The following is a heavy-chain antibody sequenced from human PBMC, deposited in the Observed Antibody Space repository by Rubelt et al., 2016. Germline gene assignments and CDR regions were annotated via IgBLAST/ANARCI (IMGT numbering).Heavy chain of an antibody. CDR3: ARDMGQLVYYAMDV. D-gene: IGHD6-13*01. CDR1: GFTFRTYG. Sequence: GGGVVQPGRSLRLSCAASGFTFRTYGMHWVRQAPGKGLEWVAVTWYDGGYKYNADSVQGRFTISRDNAKNTLFLQMSSLRVEDTAVYYCARDMGQLVYYAMDVWGQGTTVTVSS. J-gene: IGHJ6*02. CDR2: TWYDGGYK. V-gene: IGHV3-33*01.